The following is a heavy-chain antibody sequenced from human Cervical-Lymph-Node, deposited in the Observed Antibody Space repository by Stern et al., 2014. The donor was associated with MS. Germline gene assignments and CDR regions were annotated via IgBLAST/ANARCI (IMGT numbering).Heavy chain of an antibody. Sequence: QVTLRESGPKLVKPTQTLTLTCTFSGFSLSTSGVGVGWIRQPPGKALEWLALIYWDDDKRYSPSLKSRLTITKDTSKNQVVLTMTNMDPVDTATYYCARNYGDTTYFDYWGQGTLVTVSS. V-gene: IGHV2-5*02. J-gene: IGHJ4*02. CDR3: ARNYGDTTYFDY. D-gene: IGHD4-17*01. CDR1: GFSLSTSGVG. CDR2: IYWDDDK.